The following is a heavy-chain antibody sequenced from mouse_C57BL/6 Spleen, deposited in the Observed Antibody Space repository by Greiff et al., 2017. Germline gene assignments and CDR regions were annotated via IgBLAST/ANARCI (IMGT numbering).Heavy chain of an antibody. CDR2: ISSGGSYT. Sequence: EVQLVESGGDLVKPGGSLKLSCAASGFTFSSYGMSWVRQTPDKRLEWVATISSGGSYTYYPDSVKGRFTISRDNAKKTLYLQMSSLKSEDTAMYYCARHHYYGHYFGCWGQGATLAVS. J-gene: IGHJ2*01. D-gene: IGHD1-2*01. V-gene: IGHV5-6*01. CDR1: GFTFSSYG. CDR3: ARHHYYGHYFGC.